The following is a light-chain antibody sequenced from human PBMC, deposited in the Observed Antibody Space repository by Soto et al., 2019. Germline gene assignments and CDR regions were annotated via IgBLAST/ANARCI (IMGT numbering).Light chain of an antibody. CDR3: QQYNIYSRT. J-gene: IGKJ1*01. CDR1: QSISSW. V-gene: IGKV1-5*03. CDR2: KAS. Sequence: DIQMTQSPSTLSASVGDRVTITCRASQSISSWLAWYQQKPGKAPKLLIYKASSLESGVPSRFSGSGSGTEFTLTFSSLQPDDFATYYCQQYNIYSRTFGQGTKVEI.